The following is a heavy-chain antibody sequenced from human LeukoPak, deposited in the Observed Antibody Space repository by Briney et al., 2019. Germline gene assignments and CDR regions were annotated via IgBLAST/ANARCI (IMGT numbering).Heavy chain of an antibody. J-gene: IGHJ4*02. D-gene: IGHD1-7*01. V-gene: IGHV3-30-3*01. CDR3: ASEGTKDH. CDR1: GFTFSSYA. Sequence: GRSLRLSCAASGFTFSSYAMHWVRQAPGKGLEWVAVISYDGSNKYYADSVKGRFTISRDNSKNTLYLQMNSLRAEDTAVYYCASEGTKDHWGQGTLVTVSS. CDR2: ISYDGSNK.